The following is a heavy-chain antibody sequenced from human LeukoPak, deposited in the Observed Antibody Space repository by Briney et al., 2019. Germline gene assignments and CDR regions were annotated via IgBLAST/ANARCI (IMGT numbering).Heavy chain of an antibody. J-gene: IGHJ4*02. CDR3: AKMGSWDTAMAYFDY. Sequence: GGSLRLSCAASGFTFDDYAMHWVRQAPGKGLEWVSGISWNSGSIGYADSVKGRFTISRDNAENSLYLQMSSLRAEDTALYYCAKMGSWDTAMAYFDYWGQGTLVTVSS. D-gene: IGHD5-18*01. CDR2: ISWNSGSI. CDR1: GFTFDDYA. V-gene: IGHV3-9*01.